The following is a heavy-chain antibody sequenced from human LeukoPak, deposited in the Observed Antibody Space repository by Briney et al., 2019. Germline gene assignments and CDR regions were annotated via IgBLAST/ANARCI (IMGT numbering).Heavy chain of an antibody. Sequence: SETLSLTCTVSGGSLSSYYWSWIRQPPGKGLEWIGYIYYSGSTNYNPSLKSRVTISVDTSKNQFSLKLSSVTAADTAVYYCARAPIRVAAAGTGWFDPWGQGTLVTVSS. D-gene: IGHD6-13*01. CDR2: IYYSGST. CDR3: ARAPIRVAAAGTGWFDP. J-gene: IGHJ5*02. V-gene: IGHV4-59*01. CDR1: GGSLSSYY.